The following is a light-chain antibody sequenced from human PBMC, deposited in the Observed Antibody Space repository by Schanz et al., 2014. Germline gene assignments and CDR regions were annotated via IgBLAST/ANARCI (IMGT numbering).Light chain of an antibody. J-gene: IGLJ3*02. CDR1: SGSVSTSDY. V-gene: IGLV8-61*01. Sequence: QTVVTQEPSFSVSPGGTVTLTCGLSSGSVSTSDYPSWYQQAPGQAPRTLIYSTNTRSSGVPDRFSGSILGNKAALTITGAQADDESDYYCVLYMRSGIWVFGGGTKLTVL. CDR2: STN. CDR3: VLYMRSGIWV.